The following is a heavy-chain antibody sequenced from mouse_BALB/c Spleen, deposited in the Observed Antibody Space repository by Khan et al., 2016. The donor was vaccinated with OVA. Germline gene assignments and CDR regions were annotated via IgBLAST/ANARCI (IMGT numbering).Heavy chain of an antibody. J-gene: IGHJ3*01. CDR3: ASKSYGKGAY. V-gene: IGHV3-6*02. Sequence: EVQLQASGPGLVKPSQSLSLTCSVTGYSITSGYYWNWIRQFPGNRLEWMGDISYAGSNNYNPSLKNRISITRDTSKKKLFLKLNSVTSEDTATYYGASKSYGKGAYWGQGTLVTVSA. D-gene: IGHD2-1*01. CDR1: GYSITSGYY. CDR2: ISYAGSN.